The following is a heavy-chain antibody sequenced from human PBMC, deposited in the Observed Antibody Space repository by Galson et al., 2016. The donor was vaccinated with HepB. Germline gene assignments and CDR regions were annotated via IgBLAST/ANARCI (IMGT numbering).Heavy chain of an antibody. CDR1: GFNIRDYS. J-gene: IGHJ4*01. V-gene: IGHV3-21*01. CDR2: IEGDANHI. Sequence: SLRLSCAASGFNIRDYSMNWLRQAPGKGLEWVSHIEGDANHIHYRRSLKGRFTISRDIAKNSLYLEMSGLGAEDTAVYYCARGHCGSTNCHLYFDYWGQGTLVTVSS. D-gene: IGHD2-2*01. CDR3: ARGHCGSTNCHLYFDY.